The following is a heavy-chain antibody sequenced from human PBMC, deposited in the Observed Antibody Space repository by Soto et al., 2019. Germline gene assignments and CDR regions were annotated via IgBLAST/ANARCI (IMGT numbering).Heavy chain of an antibody. D-gene: IGHD2-2*01. Sequence: VLLQESGPGLVEPSQTLSLTCTVSGVSVTSGGFFWSWIRHHPAKGLEWIGYISYSGSAYYSPSLKSRVPIAVDTSSNQFSLRLTSLTAADTAVYFCARLLCSGNSCSLGGGFDIWGQGTTVTVSS. CDR1: GVSVTSGGFF. V-gene: IGHV4-31*03. CDR3: ARLLCSGNSCSLGGGFDI. J-gene: IGHJ3*02. CDR2: ISYSGSA.